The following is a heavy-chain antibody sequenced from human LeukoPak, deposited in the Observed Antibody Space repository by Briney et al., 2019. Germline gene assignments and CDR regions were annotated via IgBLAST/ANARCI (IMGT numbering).Heavy chain of an antibody. J-gene: IGHJ4*02. CDR3: AKGRNYGPPDY. CDR1: GFTFDDYA. V-gene: IGHV3-9*01. D-gene: IGHD4-17*01. CDR2: ISWNSGSI. Sequence: GGSLRLSCAASGFTFDDYAMHWVRQAPGKGLEWVSGISWNSGSIGYADSVKGRFTISRDNPKNSLYLQMNSLRAEDTALYYCAKGRNYGPPDYWGQGTLVTVSS.